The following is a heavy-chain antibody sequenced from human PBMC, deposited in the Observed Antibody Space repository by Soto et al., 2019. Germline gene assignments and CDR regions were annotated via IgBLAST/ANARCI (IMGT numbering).Heavy chain of an antibody. CDR1: GYTFTSYY. Sequence: GASVKVSCKASGYTFTSYYMHWVRQAPGQGLELMGIINPSGGSTSYAQKFQGRVTMTRGTSTSTVYMELSSLRSEDTAVYYCARDRWLRVGFDYYYAMDGWGEGTRVTVSS. D-gene: IGHD5-12*01. J-gene: IGHJ6*04. CDR2: INPSGGST. V-gene: IGHV1-46*01. CDR3: ARDRWLRVGFDYYYAMDG.